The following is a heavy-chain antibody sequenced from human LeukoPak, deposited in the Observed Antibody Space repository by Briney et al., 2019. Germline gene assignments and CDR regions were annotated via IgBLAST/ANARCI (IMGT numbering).Heavy chain of an antibody. V-gene: IGHV5-51*01. Sequence: GESLKIRCKGSGYSFSSCWIGWVRQMPGKGLEWLGVLYPGDSDTRYSPSFQGQVTISADKSISTAYLQWSSLKASDTAMYYCAASIATSGHLDYWGQGTLVTVSS. J-gene: IGHJ4*02. CDR1: GYSFSSCW. CDR2: LYPGDSDT. CDR3: AASIATSGHLDY. D-gene: IGHD6-13*01.